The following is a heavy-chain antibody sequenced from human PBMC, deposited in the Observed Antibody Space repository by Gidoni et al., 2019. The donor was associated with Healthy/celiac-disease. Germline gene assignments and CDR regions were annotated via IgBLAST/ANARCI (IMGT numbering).Heavy chain of an antibody. Sequence: QVQLQESGPGLVKPSETLSLTCTVSGGSISSYYWSWIRQPAGKGLEWIGRIYTSGSTNYHPSLKSRVTMSVDTSKNQFSLKLSAVTAADTAVYYCAREDGSGAEWNDFDYWGQGTLVTVSS. CDR3: AREDGSGAEWNDFDY. CDR1: GGSISSYY. J-gene: IGHJ4*02. V-gene: IGHV4-4*07. D-gene: IGHD3-10*01. CDR2: IYTSGST.